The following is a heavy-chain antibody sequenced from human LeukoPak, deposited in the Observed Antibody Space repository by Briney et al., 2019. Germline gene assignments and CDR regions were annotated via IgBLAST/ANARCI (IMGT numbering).Heavy chain of an antibody. Sequence: SETLSLTCAVYGGSFSGYYWSWIRQPPGKGLEWIGEISHSGSTNYNPSLKSRVTISVDTSKNQFSLKLSSVTAADTAVYYCARTHNRFTSCSFFDYWGQGTLVTVSS. D-gene: IGHD2-2*01. CDR3: ARTHNRFTSCSFFDY. V-gene: IGHV4-34*01. CDR2: ISHSGST. J-gene: IGHJ4*02. CDR1: GGSFSGYY.